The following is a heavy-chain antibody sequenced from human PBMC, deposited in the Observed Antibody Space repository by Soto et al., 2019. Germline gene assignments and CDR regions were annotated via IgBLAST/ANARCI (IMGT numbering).Heavy chain of an antibody. V-gene: IGHV1-69*13. CDR2: IIPIFGTA. CDR3: AGGPRIADRPLYYCYGKDV. D-gene: IGHD6-6*01. Sequence: SVKVSCKASGGTFSSYAISWVRQAPGQGLEWMGGIIPIFGTANYAQKFQGRVTITADESTSTAYMELSSLRSEDTAVYYCAGGPRIADRPLYYCYGKDVSRQRTTDIVSS. CDR1: GGTFSSYA. J-gene: IGHJ6*01.